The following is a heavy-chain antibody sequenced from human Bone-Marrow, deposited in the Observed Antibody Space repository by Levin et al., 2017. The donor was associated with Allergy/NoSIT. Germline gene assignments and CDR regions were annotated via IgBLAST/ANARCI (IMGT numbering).Heavy chain of an antibody. Sequence: ASVKVSCKASGYTFTSYDINWVRQATGQGLEWMGWMNPNSGNTGYAQKFQGRVTMTRNTSISTAYMELSSLRSEDTAVYYCARGGITMVRVPRYYYYYGMDVWGQGTTVTVSS. J-gene: IGHJ6*02. CDR3: ARGGITMVRVPRYYYYYGMDV. CDR2: MNPNSGNT. D-gene: IGHD3-10*01. CDR1: GYTFTSYD. V-gene: IGHV1-8*01.